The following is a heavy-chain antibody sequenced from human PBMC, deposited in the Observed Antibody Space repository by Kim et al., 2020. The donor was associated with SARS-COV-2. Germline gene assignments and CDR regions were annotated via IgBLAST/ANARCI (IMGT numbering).Heavy chain of an antibody. V-gene: IGHV1-69*13. D-gene: IGHD2-15*01. CDR3: ARDPQLGYCSGGSCHQYYYGRHV. CDR2: IIPIFGAA. CDR1: GGTFSNYA. Sequence: SVKVSCKASGGTFSNYAISWVRQAPGQGLEWMGGIIPIFGAANYAQKFQGRVTITADDSTSTAYMELSSLRSEDTAVYYCARDPQLGYCSGGSCHQYYYGRHVWGQGTRVTVPS. J-gene: IGHJ6*01.